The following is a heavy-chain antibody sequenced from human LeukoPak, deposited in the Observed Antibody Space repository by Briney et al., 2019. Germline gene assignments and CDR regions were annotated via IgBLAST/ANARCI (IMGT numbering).Heavy chain of an antibody. J-gene: IGHJ5*02. D-gene: IGHD2-2*01. CDR1: GGTFSSYA. CDR2: IIPILGIA. V-gene: IGHV1-69*10. Sequence: SVKVSCKASGGTFSSYAISWVRQAPGQGLEWMGGIIPILGIANYAQKFQGRVTITADKSTSTAYMELSSLRSEDTAVYYCARVRCSSTSCYAGGWFDPWGQGTLVTVSS. CDR3: ARVRCSSTSCYAGGWFDP.